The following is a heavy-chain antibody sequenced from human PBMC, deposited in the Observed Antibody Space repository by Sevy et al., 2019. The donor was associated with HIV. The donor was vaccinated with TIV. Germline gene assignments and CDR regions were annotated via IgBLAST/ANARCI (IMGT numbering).Heavy chain of an antibody. J-gene: IGHJ4*02. CDR3: ANNNSGYYYDY. CDR1: GFTFSSYA. CDR2: ISSSGAGT. Sequence: GGSLRLSCAASGFTFSSYAMSRVRQAPGKGLEWVSGISSSGAGTYYADSVKGRFTISRDNSKNTLYLQMNSLRAEDTAVYYCANNNSGYYYDYWGQGTLVTVSS. D-gene: IGHD3-22*01. V-gene: IGHV3-23*01.